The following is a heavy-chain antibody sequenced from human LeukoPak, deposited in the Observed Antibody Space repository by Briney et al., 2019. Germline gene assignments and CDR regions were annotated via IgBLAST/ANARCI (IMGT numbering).Heavy chain of an antibody. CDR1: GGSISSGGYY. CDR2: IYYSGST. CDR3: ARMHRGGDCYRRGNYYYYMDV. J-gene: IGHJ6*03. V-gene: IGHV4-31*03. Sequence: SQTLSLTCTVSGGSISSGGYYWSWIRQHPGKGLEWIGYIYYSGSTYYNPSLKSRVTISVDTSKNQFSLKLSSVTAADTAVYYCARMHRGGDCYRRGNYYYYMDVWGKGTTVTVSS. D-gene: IGHD2-21*01.